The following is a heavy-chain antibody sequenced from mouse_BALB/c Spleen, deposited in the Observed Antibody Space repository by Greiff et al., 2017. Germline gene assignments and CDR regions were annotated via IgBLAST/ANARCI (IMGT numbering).Heavy chain of an antibody. J-gene: IGHJ2*01. D-gene: IGHD2-3*01. V-gene: IGHV5-6-5*01. CDR3: ARFYDGLDY. CDR1: GFTFSSYA. Sequence: EVQVVESGGGLVKPGGSLKLSCAASGFTFSSYAMSWVRQTPEKRLEWVASISSGGSTYYPDSVKGRFTISRDNARNILYLQMSSLRSEDTAMYYCARFYDGLDYWGQGTTLTVSS. CDR2: ISSGGST.